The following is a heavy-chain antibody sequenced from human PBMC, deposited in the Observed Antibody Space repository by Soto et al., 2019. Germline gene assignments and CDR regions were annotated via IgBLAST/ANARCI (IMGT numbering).Heavy chain of an antibody. V-gene: IGHV4-31*03. Sequence: QVQLQESGPGLVKPSQTLSLTCTVSGGSVSSGGYYWSWIRQHPGKGLEWIGYIYYSGSTYYNPSLKSRVTISVNTSKNQFSLQLSSVTAADTAVYYCARVNLEGRRLGELSHIDYWGQGTLVTVSS. CDR1: GGSVSSGGYY. J-gene: IGHJ4*02. CDR3: ARVNLEGRRLGELSHIDY. D-gene: IGHD3-16*02. CDR2: IYYSGST.